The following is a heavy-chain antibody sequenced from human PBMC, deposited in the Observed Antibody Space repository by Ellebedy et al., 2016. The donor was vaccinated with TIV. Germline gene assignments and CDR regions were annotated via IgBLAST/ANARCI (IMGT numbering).Heavy chain of an antibody. CDR3: AKDRDDAGDFVFDS. D-gene: IGHD4-17*01. V-gene: IGHV3-23*01. CDR2: LSGSGDST. Sequence: GESLKISXAASGFSFSSYAMTWVRQAPGKGLEWVSALSGSGDSTYYADSVKGRFTISRDNSKSTLYLQMNSLRAEDTAVYYCAKDRDDAGDFVFDSWGQGTLVTVSS. J-gene: IGHJ4*02. CDR1: GFSFSSYA.